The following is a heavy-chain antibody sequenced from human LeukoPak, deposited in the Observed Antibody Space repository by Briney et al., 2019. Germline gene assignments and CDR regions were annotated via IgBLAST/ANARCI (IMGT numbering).Heavy chain of an antibody. Sequence: SETLSLTCTVSGGSISSSSYYWGWIRQSPGKGLEWIGNIFYSGSTYYGPSLKSRLTISLDTSRNQFSLKLNSVTAADTAVYYCAKSNGYGLIDIWDQGTMVTVSS. CDR3: AKSNGYGLIDI. J-gene: IGHJ3*02. V-gene: IGHV4-39*07. D-gene: IGHD3-10*01. CDR1: GGSISSSSYY. CDR2: IFYSGST.